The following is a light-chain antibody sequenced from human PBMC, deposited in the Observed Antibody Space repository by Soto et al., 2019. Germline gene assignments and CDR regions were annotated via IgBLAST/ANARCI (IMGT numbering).Light chain of an antibody. Sequence: QSVLTQPPSASGTPGQTVTISCSGGRSNIGVNTLNWYQHLPGTAPKLLISTSNRRPSGVRDRFSGSKSGTSASRAISGLQSDDEAEYYGAAWDDSLNAVVFGGGTKLTVL. CDR3: AAWDDSLNAVV. CDR2: TSN. J-gene: IGLJ2*01. CDR1: RSNIGVNT. V-gene: IGLV1-44*01.